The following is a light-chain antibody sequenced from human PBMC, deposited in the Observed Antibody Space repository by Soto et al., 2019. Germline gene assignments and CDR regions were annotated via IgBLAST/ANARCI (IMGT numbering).Light chain of an antibody. CDR3: SSYAGGNSFV. V-gene: IGLV2-8*01. Sequence: QSALTQPPSASGSPGQSVTISCTGTSSDVGTYNYASWYQQHPGKAPRLMIYEVSERPSGVPDRFSGSKSGNTASLTVSGLQAEDEADYYCSSYAGGNSFVYGTGTKVTVL. J-gene: IGLJ1*01. CDR1: SSDVGTYNY. CDR2: EVS.